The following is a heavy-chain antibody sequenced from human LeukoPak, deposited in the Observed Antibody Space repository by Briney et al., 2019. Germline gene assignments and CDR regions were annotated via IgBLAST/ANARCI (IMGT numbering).Heavy chain of an antibody. CDR1: GYTLTELS. CDR3: ATVLLQWANWFDP. D-gene: IGHD4-11*01. CDR2: FDPEDGET. Sequence: ASVKVSCKVSGYTLTELSIHWVRQAPGKGLEWMGGFDPEDGETIYAQKFQGRVTMTEDTSTDTAYMELSSLRSEDTAVYYCATVLLQWANWFDPWGQGTLVTVSS. V-gene: IGHV1-24*01. J-gene: IGHJ5*02.